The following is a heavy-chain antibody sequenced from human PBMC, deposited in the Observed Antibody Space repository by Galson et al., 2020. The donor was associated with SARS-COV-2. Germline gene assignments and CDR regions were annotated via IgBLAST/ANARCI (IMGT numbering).Heavy chain of an antibody. V-gene: IGHV3-21*01. CDR2: ISSSSSYI. CDR1: GFTFSSYS. CDR3: ATSRYIDWFGGSAVHVFDY. D-gene: IGHD3-9*01. J-gene: IGHJ4*02. Sequence: GESLKISCAASGFTFSSYSMNWVRQAPGKGLEWVSSISSSSSYIYYADSVKGRFTISRDNAKNSLYLHMNSLRAEDTAVYYCATSRYIDWFGGSAVHVFDYWGQGTLVTVSS.